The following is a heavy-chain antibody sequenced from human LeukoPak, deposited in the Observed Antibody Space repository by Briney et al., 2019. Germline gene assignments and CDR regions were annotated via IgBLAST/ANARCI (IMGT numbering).Heavy chain of an antibody. CDR2: ISRTGVAT. V-gene: IGHV3-23*01. CDR3: ATSRVLDI. Sequence: GGSLRLSCAASGFTFISFAMSWVRQAPGKGLEWVSTISRTGVATYYANSVKGRFTISRDNSKNTVYLQMNSLRAEDTAVYYCATSRVLDIWGQGTMVTVSS. CDR1: GFTFISFA. J-gene: IGHJ3*02.